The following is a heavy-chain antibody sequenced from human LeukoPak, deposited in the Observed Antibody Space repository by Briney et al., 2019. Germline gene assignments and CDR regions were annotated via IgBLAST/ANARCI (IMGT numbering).Heavy chain of an antibody. CDR1: GYTFTSYD. J-gene: IGHJ4*02. CDR2: IVVGSGNT. V-gene: IGHV1-58*02. Sequence: SVKVSCKASGYTFTSYDINWVRQATGQGLEWIGWIVVGSGNTNYAQKFQERVTITRDMSTSTAYMELSSLRSEDTAVYYCAADRGEYYFDYWGQGTLVTVSS. CDR3: AADRGEYYFDY. D-gene: IGHD3-10*01.